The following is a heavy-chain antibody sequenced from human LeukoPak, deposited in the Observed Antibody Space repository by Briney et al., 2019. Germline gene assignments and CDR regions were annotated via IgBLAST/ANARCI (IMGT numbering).Heavy chain of an antibody. J-gene: IGHJ5*01. CDR2: IYSSGST. Sequence: SETLSLTCIVSGVSISSSNYYWGWVRQPPGKGLEWIGNIYSSGSTYYNSSLKSRVTISIDTSNNQVSLKMSSMTAADTAVYYCAKSDGYGLIDSWGQGTLVTVSS. V-gene: IGHV4-39*01. D-gene: IGHD2-21*02. CDR3: AKSDGYGLIDS. CDR1: GVSISSSNYY.